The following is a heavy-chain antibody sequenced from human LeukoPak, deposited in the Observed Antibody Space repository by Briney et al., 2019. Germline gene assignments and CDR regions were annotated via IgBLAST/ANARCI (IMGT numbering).Heavy chain of an antibody. CDR3: AKGDESIGAAGAFDY. CDR1: GFTFDDYA. Sequence: GGSLRLSCAASGFTFDDYAMHWVRQAPGKGLEWVSGISWNSGSIGYADSVKGRFTISRDNAKNSLYLQINSLRAEDKALYYFAKGDESIGAAGAFDYWGQGTLVTVSS. D-gene: IGHD6-13*01. J-gene: IGHJ4*02. V-gene: IGHV3-9*01. CDR2: ISWNSGSI.